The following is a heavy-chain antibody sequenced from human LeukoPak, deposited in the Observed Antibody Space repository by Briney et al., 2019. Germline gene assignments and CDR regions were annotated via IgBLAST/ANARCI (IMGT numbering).Heavy chain of an antibody. CDR2: ISSSSSYI. V-gene: IGHV3-21*01. CDR1: GFTFSSYS. D-gene: IGHD4-23*01. Sequence: GGSLRLSCAASGFTFSSYSMNWVRQAPGKGLEWVSSISSSSSYIYYADSVKGRFTISRDNAKNSLYLQMNSLRAEDTAVYYCARDHYGGYSSPFDYWGQGTLVTVSS. J-gene: IGHJ4*02. CDR3: ARDHYGGYSSPFDY.